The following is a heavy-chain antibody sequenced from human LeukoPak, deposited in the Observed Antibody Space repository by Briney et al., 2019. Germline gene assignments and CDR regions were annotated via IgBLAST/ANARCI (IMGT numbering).Heavy chain of an antibody. D-gene: IGHD5-18*01. CDR3: ARDWGYSYGH. V-gene: IGHV3-9*01. Sequence: PGGSLRLSCAASGFTFDDYAMHWVRQAPGKGLEWVSGITSNTGSIGYADSVKGRFTISRDNAKNSLYLQMNSLRAEDTAVYYCARDWGYSYGHWGQGTLVTVSS. J-gene: IGHJ4*02. CDR1: GFTFDDYA. CDR2: ITSNTGSI.